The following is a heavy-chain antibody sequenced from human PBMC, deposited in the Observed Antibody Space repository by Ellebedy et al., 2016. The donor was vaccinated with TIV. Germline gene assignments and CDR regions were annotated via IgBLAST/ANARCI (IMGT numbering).Heavy chain of an antibody. Sequence: GESLKISXAVSGFTVSSNYMSWVRQAPGRGLEWVSVIYAGDTTDYVASVKGRFSISRDTSKNTLFLQMNSLRADDTAIYYCAVGRPNYGDFPSWGQGTLVTVSS. J-gene: IGHJ5*02. V-gene: IGHV3-53*01. CDR1: GFTVSSNY. CDR3: AVGRPNYGDFPS. CDR2: IYAGDTT. D-gene: IGHD4-17*01.